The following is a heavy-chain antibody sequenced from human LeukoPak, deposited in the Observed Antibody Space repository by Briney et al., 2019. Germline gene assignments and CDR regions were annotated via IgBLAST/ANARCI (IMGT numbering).Heavy chain of an antibody. V-gene: IGHV3-21*01. CDR1: GFTLGCYS. Sequence: PGGSLRLSCAASGFTLGCYSMNWVRQAPGKGLEWVSSISSSSSYIYYADSVKGRFTISRDDAKNSLYLQMNSLRAEDTAVYYCALSTTGYLCDYWGQGTLVTVSS. D-gene: IGHD1-1*01. CDR2: ISSSSSYI. CDR3: ALSTTGYLCDY. J-gene: IGHJ4*02.